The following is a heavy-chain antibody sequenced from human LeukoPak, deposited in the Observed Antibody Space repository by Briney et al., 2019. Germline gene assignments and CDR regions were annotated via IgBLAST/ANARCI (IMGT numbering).Heavy chain of an antibody. CDR2: IIPIFGTA. Sequence: SVKVSCKASGGTFSSYAISWVRQAPGQGLEWMGGIIPIFGTANYAQKFQGRVTITADKSTSTAYMELSSLRSEDTAVYYCARGDYDSSGYFPGYYYYYMDVWGKGTTVTVSS. V-gene: IGHV1-69*06. J-gene: IGHJ6*03. CDR1: GGTFSSYA. D-gene: IGHD3-22*01. CDR3: ARGDYDSSGYFPGYYYYYMDV.